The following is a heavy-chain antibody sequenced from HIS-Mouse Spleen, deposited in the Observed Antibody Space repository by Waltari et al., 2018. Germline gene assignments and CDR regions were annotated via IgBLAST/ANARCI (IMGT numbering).Heavy chain of an antibody. CDR1: GGPFRGYY. V-gene: IGHV4-34*01. Sequence: QVQLQQWGAGLLKPSETLSLTCAVYGGPFRGYYWSWIRQPPGKGLEWIGEINHSGSTNYNPSLKSRVTISVDTSKNQFSLKLSSVTAADTAVYYCARRITIFGVVTFDYWGQGTLVTVSS. J-gene: IGHJ4*02. CDR3: ARRITIFGVVTFDY. D-gene: IGHD3-3*01. CDR2: INHSGST.